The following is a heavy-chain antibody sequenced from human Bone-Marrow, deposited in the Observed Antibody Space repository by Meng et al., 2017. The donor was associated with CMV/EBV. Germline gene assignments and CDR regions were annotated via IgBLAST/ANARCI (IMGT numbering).Heavy chain of an antibody. J-gene: IGHJ4*02. D-gene: IGHD2-8*02. CDR1: GDTFSNYT. V-gene: IGHV1-69*02. CDR3: ARARTGGAGSFDY. CDR2: IIPIPAMA. Sequence: SVKVSCKVSGDTFSNYTISWVRQAPGQGLEWMARIIPIPAMANYAQEFQGRVTITADKSTSTVYMELRSLTSEDTAVYFCARARTGGAGSFDYWGQGTLVTVSS.